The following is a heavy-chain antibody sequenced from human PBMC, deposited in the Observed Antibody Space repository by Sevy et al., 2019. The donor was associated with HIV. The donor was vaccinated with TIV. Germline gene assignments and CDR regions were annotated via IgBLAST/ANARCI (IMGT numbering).Heavy chain of an antibody. CDR3: TTTKIGDYVWGSYRYNHYYYGMDV. CDR2: IKSKTDGGTT. J-gene: IGHJ6*02. V-gene: IGHV3-15*01. D-gene: IGHD3-16*02. Sequence: GESLKISCAASGFTFSNAWMSWVRQAPGKGLEWVGRIKSKTDGGTTDYAAPVKGRFTISRDDSKNKLYLQMNSLKTEDTAVYYCTTTKIGDYVWGSYRYNHYYYGMDVWGQGTTVTVSS. CDR1: GFTFSNAW.